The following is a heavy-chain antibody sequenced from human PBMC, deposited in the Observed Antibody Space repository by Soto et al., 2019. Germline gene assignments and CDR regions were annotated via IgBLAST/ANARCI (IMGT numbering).Heavy chain of an antibody. CDR3: ARVVVVVAPDWFDP. V-gene: IGHV3-7*01. J-gene: IGHJ5*02. CDR1: GFTFSSYW. Sequence: EVQLVESGGGLVQPGGSLRLSCAASGFTFSSYWMSWVRQAPGKGLEWVANIKQDGSEKYYEDSVKGRFTISRDNAKNSLYLQMNSLRAEDTAVYYCARVVVVVAPDWFDPWGQGTLVTVSS. D-gene: IGHD2-2*01. CDR2: IKQDGSEK.